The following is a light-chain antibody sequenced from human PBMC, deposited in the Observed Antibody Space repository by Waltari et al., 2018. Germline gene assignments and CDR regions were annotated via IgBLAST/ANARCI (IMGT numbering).Light chain of an antibody. J-gene: IGLJ2*01. CDR3: SPQSTKNGVI. V-gene: IGLV2-14*03. CDR2: DVT. Sequence: QSALTQPASVSGSPGQSITISCTGSSSDVGGDDSVSWYEDHPGQAPKVIIYDVTKRPAGVSDRFSGSKSGKTASLTISGLQAEDEATFYCSPQSTKNGVIFGGGTKVTVL. CDR1: SSDVGGDDS.